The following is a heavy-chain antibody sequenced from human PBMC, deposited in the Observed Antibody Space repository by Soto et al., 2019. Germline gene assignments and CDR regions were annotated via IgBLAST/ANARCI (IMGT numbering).Heavy chain of an antibody. J-gene: IGHJ6*02. V-gene: IGHV4-30-2*01. Sequence: SETLSLTCAVSGGSISSGGYSWSWIRQPPGKGLEWIGYIYHSGSTYYNPSLKSRVTISVDRSKNQFSLKLSSVTAADTAVYYCARASGYCTNGVCYYYYGMDVWGQGTTVTVSS. D-gene: IGHD2-8*01. CDR3: ARASGYCTNGVCYYYYGMDV. CDR1: GGSISSGGYS. CDR2: IYHSGST.